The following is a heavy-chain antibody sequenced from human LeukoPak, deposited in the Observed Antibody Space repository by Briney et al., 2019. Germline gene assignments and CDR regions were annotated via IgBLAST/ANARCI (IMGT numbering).Heavy chain of an antibody. CDR2: MYYCGST. CDR3: ARRHPEYCTNGVCSPFDP. D-gene: IGHD2-8*01. V-gene: IGHV4-59*13. Sequence: PSETLSLTCTVSGGSISSYYWSWIRQPPGKGLGWIGYMYYCGSTNYNTSLKSRATISVDTSKNRFSLKLSSVTAADTALYYCARRHPEYCTNGVCSPFDPWGQGTLVTVSS. J-gene: IGHJ5*02. CDR1: GGSISSYY.